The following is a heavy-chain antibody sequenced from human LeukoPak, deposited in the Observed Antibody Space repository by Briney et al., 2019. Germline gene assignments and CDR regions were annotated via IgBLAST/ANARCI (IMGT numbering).Heavy chain of an antibody. CDR2: ITGGGDGA. CDR3: AKRTRGYSYGTLDY. V-gene: IGHV3-23*01. D-gene: IGHD5-18*01. Sequence: PGRSLRLSCAASGFSFSTCAMNWVRHAPAKGLEWVSTITGGGDGALYADSVKGRFTISRDNSKNTLFLQMNSLRAEDTAVYYCAKRTRGYSYGTLDYWGQGTLVTVSS. CDR1: GFSFSTCA. J-gene: IGHJ4*02.